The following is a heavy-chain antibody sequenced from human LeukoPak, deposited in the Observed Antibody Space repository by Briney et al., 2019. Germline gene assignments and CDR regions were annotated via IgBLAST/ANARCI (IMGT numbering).Heavy chain of an antibody. CDR1: GGSISSYY. CDR2: FYYSGST. V-gene: IGHV4-59*01. J-gene: IGHJ3*02. CDR3: ARGFDGPNAFDI. Sequence: SETLSLTCTVSGGSISSYYWSWFRQPPGKGLEWIGYFYYSGSTNSNPSLKSRVTVSIDTSKNQVSLKLSSMTAADTAVYYCARGFDGPNAFDIWGQGTMVTVSS. D-gene: IGHD3-9*01.